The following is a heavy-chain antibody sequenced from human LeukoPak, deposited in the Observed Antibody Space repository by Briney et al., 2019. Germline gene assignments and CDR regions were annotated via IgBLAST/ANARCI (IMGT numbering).Heavy chain of an antibody. Sequence: GGSLRLSCEASGFMFTSYALAWVRQSPGKGLEWVSGISGSATGSYYADSVQGRFTISRDNSKNTLSLQVNSLKVEDTALYYCARYCGGDCNYYYGLDVWGQGTTVIVSS. D-gene: IGHD2-21*02. J-gene: IGHJ6*02. CDR2: ISGSATGS. CDR3: ARYCGGDCNYYYGLDV. V-gene: IGHV3-23*01. CDR1: GFMFTSYA.